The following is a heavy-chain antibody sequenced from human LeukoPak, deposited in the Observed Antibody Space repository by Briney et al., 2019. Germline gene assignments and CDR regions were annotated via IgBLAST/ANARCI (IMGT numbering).Heavy chain of an antibody. J-gene: IGHJ4*02. CDR1: GFSFSDYT. V-gene: IGHV3-21*01. Sequence: LGGSLRLSCTASGFSFSDYTMNWVRQAPGKGLEWLSSISSGSAYIHYADSVKGRFTISRDNAKNSLNLQMSSLRAEDTAVYYCASGTTGTTGFNYWGQGTLVTVSS. CDR3: ASGTTGTTGFNY. D-gene: IGHD1-7*01. CDR2: ISSGSAYI.